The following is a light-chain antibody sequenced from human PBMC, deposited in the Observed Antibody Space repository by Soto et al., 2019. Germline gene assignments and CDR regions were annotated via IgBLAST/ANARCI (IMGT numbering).Light chain of an antibody. CDR2: AAS. J-gene: IGKJ2*01. Sequence: AIQMTQSPSSLSASVGDRVTITCRASQGIRDDLGWYQQKPGKAPNLLIHAASSSQSGVPSRFSGSGSGTDFTLTISSLQHEDVATYYCLQDYDYPYTFGQGTKLEI. CDR3: LQDYDYPYT. CDR1: QGIRDD. V-gene: IGKV1-6*01.